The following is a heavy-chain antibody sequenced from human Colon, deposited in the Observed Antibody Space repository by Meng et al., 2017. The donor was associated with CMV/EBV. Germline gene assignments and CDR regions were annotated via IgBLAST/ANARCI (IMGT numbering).Heavy chain of an antibody. CDR1: GFTFSAYP. D-gene: IGHD4-11*01. Sequence: GESLKISCAASGFTFSAYPMHWVRQAPGKGLEWVAIISHDGATKNYAESVKGRFSISRDNLQNTVTVQMNSLRGCDTALYYCARGSNSSLDPWGQGTLVTVSS. V-gene: IGHV3-30*04. J-gene: IGHJ5*02. CDR2: ISHDGATK. CDR3: ARGSNSSLDP.